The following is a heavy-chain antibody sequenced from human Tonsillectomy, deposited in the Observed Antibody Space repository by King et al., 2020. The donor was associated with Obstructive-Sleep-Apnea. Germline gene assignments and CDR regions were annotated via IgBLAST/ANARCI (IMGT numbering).Heavy chain of an antibody. CDR1: GGSISSDNW. Sequence: QLQESGPGLVKPSGTLSLTCAVSGGSISSDNWWSWVRQPPGRGLQWLGEIYHSGSTKYNPSLKSRVTISVDKSKNQFSLKLSSVTAADTAVYYCAREGFTSLGDPAYYFDYWGQGTLVTVSS. J-gene: IGHJ4*02. CDR2: IYHSGST. D-gene: IGHD3-3*01. CDR3: AREGFTSLGDPAYYFDY. V-gene: IGHV4-4*02.